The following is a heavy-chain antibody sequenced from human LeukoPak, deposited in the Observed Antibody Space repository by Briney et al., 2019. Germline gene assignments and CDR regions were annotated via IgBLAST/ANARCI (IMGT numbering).Heavy chain of an antibody. CDR2: IHYTGST. D-gene: IGHD3-10*01. CDR3: ARHRPNRVFPSFDI. J-gene: IGHJ3*02. CDR1: GGSISSNTYD. Sequence: MPSETLSLTCAVSGGSISSNTYDWGWIRQPPGLGLEWIGSIHYTGSTYYNPSLKSRVTVSVDTSKNQLSLKLTSVTASDTAVYYCARHRPNRVFPSFDIWGQGTMVAVSS. V-gene: IGHV4-39*01.